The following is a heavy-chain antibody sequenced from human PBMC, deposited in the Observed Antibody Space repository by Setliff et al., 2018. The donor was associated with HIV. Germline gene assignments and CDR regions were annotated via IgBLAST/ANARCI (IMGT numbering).Heavy chain of an antibody. Sequence: PGGSLRLSCAASGFTFSDYYMTWIRQAPGKGLEWISHISGSSSYIEYTDSVRGRFTISRDNAKNSLYLQMNSLRAEDTVVYYCASQGVVVTTRGHHYYGLNVWGQGTTVTVSS. CDR2: ISGSSSYI. CDR3: ASQGVVVTTRGHHYYGLNV. V-gene: IGHV3-11*03. J-gene: IGHJ6*02. D-gene: IGHD2-15*01. CDR1: GFTFSDYY.